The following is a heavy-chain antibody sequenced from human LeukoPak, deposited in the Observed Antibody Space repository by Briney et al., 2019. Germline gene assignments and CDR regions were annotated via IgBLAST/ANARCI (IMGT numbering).Heavy chain of an antibody. J-gene: IGHJ1*01. V-gene: IGHV3-9*01. CDR3: AKGGGNSGYFQH. CDR2: ISWNSDNI. CDR1: GFTFDDYA. Sequence: GGSLRLSCAPSGFTFDDYAMHWVRQAPGKGLEWVSGISWNSDNIGYADSVKGRFTISRDNAKNSLYLQTNSLRTEDTAFYYCAKGGGNSGYFQHWGQGTLVTVSS. D-gene: IGHD4-23*01.